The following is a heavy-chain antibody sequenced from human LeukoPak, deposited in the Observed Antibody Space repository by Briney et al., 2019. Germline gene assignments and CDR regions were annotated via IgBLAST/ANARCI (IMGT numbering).Heavy chain of an antibody. D-gene: IGHD3-10*01. V-gene: IGHV3-7*01. CDR2: IKLDGSEK. CDR3: AVLRGNNY. J-gene: IGHJ4*02. CDR1: GFTFSNYW. Sequence: GGSLRLSCAASGFTFSNYWMSWVRQAPGKGLEWVANIKLDGSEKDYVDSVKGRFTISRDNAKNSLYLQMNSLRGDDTAVYYCAVLRGNNYWGQGTLVTVSS.